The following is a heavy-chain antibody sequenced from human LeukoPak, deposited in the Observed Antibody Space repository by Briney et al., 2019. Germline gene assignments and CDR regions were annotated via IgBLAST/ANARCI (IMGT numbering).Heavy chain of an antibody. Sequence: GGSLRLSCAASTFIVSSSHMTWVRQAPGKGLVWVSRINSDGSSTSYADSVRGRFTISRDNAKNTLYLQMSSLRAEDTAVYYCARSSGWYIGFDYWGQGTLVTVSS. CDR3: ARSSGWYIGFDY. D-gene: IGHD6-19*01. V-gene: IGHV3-74*01. J-gene: IGHJ4*02. CDR2: INSDGSST. CDR1: TFIVSSSH.